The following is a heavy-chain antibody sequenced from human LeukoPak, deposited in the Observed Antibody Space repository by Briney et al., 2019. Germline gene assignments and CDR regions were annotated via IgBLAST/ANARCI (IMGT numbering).Heavy chain of an antibody. D-gene: IGHD4-23*01. J-gene: IGHJ4*02. Sequence: GGSLRLSCAASGFTFSSYAMNWVRQAPGKGLECVSFINSVGNNIYYADSVKGRFTISRDNAKNSLYLQMNSLRAEDTAVYYCVSGRMVTWPGYWGQGALVTVSS. CDR1: GFTFSSYA. V-gene: IGHV3-48*01. CDR2: INSVGNNI. CDR3: VSGRMVTWPGY.